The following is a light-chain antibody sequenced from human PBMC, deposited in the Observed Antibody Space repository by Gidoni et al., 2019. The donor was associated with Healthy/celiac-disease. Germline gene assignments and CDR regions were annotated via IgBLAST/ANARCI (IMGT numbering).Light chain of an antibody. J-gene: IGKJ2*01. CDR2: GAS. V-gene: IGKV3-15*01. CDR3: QQYNNWLYT. Sequence: ETVMTQSTATLSVSPGERATLSCRASQSVSSNLAWYQQKPGQAPRLLIYGASTRATGIPARFSGSGSGTEFTLTISSLQSEDFAVYYCQQYNNWLYTFGQGTKLEIK. CDR1: QSVSSN.